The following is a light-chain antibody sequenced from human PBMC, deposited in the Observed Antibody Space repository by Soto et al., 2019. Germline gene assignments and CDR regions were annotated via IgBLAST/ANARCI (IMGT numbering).Light chain of an antibody. V-gene: IGKV3-20*01. CDR3: QHYGDSPPWT. Sequence: EIVLTQSPATLSLSPGEGATLSCRASQSVSSSYLAWYQQKPGQAPRLLIYDASTRSTGIPDRFRGSGSGTDFTLNISRVEPEDLAGYFCQHYGDSPPWTFGQGTKVEI. CDR1: QSVSSSY. J-gene: IGKJ1*01. CDR2: DAS.